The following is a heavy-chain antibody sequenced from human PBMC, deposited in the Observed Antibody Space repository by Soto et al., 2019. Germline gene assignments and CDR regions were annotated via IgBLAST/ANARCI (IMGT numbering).Heavy chain of an antibody. D-gene: IGHD3-10*01. CDR1: GDSVNNVY. CDR3: ARTTLQGSVDY. J-gene: IGHJ4*02. CDR2: VSYSWST. Sequence: QVQLQESGPGLVKPSETLSLTCTVSGDSVNNVYWRWVRQAPGKGLEWIGYVSYSWSTKYNPSLNSRVTFSVDTSKNQVSLKMRSVTAADTAVYYCARTTLQGSVDYWGQGTLVTVTS. V-gene: IGHV4-59*08.